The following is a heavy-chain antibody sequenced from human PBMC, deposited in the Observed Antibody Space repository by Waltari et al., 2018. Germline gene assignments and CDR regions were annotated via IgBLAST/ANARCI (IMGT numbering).Heavy chain of an antibody. D-gene: IGHD5-12*01. CDR2: IYSGGST. Sequence: EVQLVESGGGLIQPGGSLRLSFAASGFPVRSDYMGWVRQAPGKGLEWVSVIYSGGSTYYADSVKGRFTISRDNSKNTLYLQMNSLRAEDTAVYYCARGSPTIPWYWGQGTLVTVSS. J-gene: IGHJ4*02. CDR1: GFPVRSDY. CDR3: ARGSPTIPWY. V-gene: IGHV3-53*01.